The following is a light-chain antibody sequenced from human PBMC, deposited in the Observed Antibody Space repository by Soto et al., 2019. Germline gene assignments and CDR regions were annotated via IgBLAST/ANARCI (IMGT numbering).Light chain of an antibody. CDR1: QTVISNS. CDR3: QHFVNSLTWT. CDR2: GAS. V-gene: IGKV3-20*01. Sequence: EILLTQSPGTLSLSPGEGGTLSCGASQTVISNSLAWYQQKPGQPPRLLIHGASTRAPGIPDRFSGGGSGTDFTLTISRLETEDFAVYYCQHFVNSLTWTFGHGTKVDIK. J-gene: IGKJ1*01.